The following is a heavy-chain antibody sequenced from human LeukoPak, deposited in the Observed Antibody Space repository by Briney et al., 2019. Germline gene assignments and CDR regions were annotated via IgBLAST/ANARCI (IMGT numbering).Heavy chain of an antibody. CDR3: ARVPGWLSPYYFDY. Sequence: SETLSLTCTVSGGSISSHYWSWIRQPPGEGLEWIGYIYYSGSTNYNPSLKSRVTISVDTSKNQFSLKLSSVTAAETAVYYCARVPGWLSPYYFDYWGQGTLVTVSS. J-gene: IGHJ4*02. CDR1: GGSISSHY. CDR2: IYYSGST. V-gene: IGHV4-59*11. D-gene: IGHD3-22*01.